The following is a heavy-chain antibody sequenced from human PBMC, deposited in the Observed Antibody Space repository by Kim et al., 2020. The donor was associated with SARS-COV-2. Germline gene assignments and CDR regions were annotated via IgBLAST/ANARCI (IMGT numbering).Heavy chain of an antibody. CDR2: ISWNGDGK. CDR1: GFAFKDYA. CDR3: VKDSSRYALTTASTSPFDH. Sequence: GGSLRLSCSASGFAFKDYAMDWVRHPPGKGLEWVSLISWNGDGKFYAESVEGRFTISRDNSRNSLYLQMNSLTVEDTALYYCVKDSSRYALTTASTSPFDHWGQGTLVSVSS. V-gene: IGHV3-43D*04. J-gene: IGHJ4*02. D-gene: IGHD4-17*01.